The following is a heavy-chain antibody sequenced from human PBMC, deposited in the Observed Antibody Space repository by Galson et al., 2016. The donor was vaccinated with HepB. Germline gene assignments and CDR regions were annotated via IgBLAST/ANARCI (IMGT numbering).Heavy chain of an antibody. D-gene: IGHD1-1*01. CDR2: GYYIGST. Sequence: ETLSLTCSVSGASISSFYWSWIRQPPGKGLEWIGYGYYIGSTTYNPSLKSRVTISVDTSKNQISLTVTSATAADTAMYYCARITNGNTAHDAFDIWGQGTKVTVSS. CDR1: GASISSFY. CDR3: ARITNGNTAHDAFDI. J-gene: IGHJ3*02. V-gene: IGHV4-59*01.